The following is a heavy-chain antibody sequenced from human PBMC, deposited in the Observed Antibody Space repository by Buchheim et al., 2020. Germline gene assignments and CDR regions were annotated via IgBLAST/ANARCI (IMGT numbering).Heavy chain of an antibody. CDR1: GFNFSDHY. CDR3: ARGYYDSSGAQGMEY. Sequence: EVQLVESGGGLVQPGGSLRLSCAASGFNFSDHYMDWVRQVPGKGLEWVGRTGNKANYYSTQYAASVKGRSTISRDDSMNSVFLQMNSLKSEDTGVYYCARGYYDSSGAQGMEYWGQGAL. CDR2: TGNKANYYST. V-gene: IGHV3-72*01. D-gene: IGHD3-22*01. J-gene: IGHJ4*02.